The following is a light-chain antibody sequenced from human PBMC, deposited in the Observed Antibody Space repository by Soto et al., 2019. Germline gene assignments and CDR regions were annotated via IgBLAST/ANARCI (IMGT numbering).Light chain of an antibody. CDR1: QSVPSSD. CDR3: QQYGSSRT. J-gene: IGKJ1*01. CDR2: GAS. V-gene: IGKV3-20*01. Sequence: EIVLTQSPATLSLSPGERATLSCRASQSVPSSDLAWYQQKPGQAPRLLIYGASSRANGIPDRFSGSGSWTDFTLTINRLEPEDFAAYYCQQYGSSRTFGQGTRVEIK.